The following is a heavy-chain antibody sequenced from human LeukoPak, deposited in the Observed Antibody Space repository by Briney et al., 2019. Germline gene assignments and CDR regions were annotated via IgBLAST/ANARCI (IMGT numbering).Heavy chain of an antibody. J-gene: IGHJ5*02. V-gene: IGHV3-21*01. CDR1: GFTFSSYS. Sequence: AGGSLRLSCAASGFTFSSYSMNWVRQAPGKALEWVSSISSSSSYIYYADSVKGRYTISRDNAKNSLYLQMNSLRAEDTAVYYCARDTAMSDRYNWFDPWGQGTLVTVFS. CDR3: ARDTAMSDRYNWFDP. CDR2: ISSSSSYI. D-gene: IGHD5-18*01.